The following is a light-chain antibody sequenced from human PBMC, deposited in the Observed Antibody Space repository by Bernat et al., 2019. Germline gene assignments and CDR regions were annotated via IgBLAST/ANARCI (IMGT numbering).Light chain of an antibody. CDR1: ALPNQY. V-gene: IGLV3-25*03. CDR3: QSADRSGTWV. CDR2: KDT. J-gene: IGLJ3*02. Sequence: SYELTQPPSVSVSPGQTARITCSGDALPNQYSFWYQQKPGRAPVVVIYKDTERPSGIPERFSGSSSGITVTLTISGVQAEDGADYYCQSADRSGTWVFGGGTKLTGL.